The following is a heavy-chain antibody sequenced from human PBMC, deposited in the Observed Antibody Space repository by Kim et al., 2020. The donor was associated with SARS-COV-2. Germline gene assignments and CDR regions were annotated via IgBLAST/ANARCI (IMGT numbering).Heavy chain of an antibody. J-gene: IGHJ4*02. Sequence: SETLSLTCAVYGGSFSGYYWSWIRQPPGKGLEWIGEINHSGSTNYNPSLKSRVTISVDTSKNQFSLKLSSVTAADTAVYYCAREEWEERITIFGVVIRGYYFDYWGQGTLVTVSS. CDR1: GGSFSGYY. CDR3: AREEWEERITIFGVVIRGYYFDY. V-gene: IGHV4-34*01. CDR2: INHSGST. D-gene: IGHD3-3*01.